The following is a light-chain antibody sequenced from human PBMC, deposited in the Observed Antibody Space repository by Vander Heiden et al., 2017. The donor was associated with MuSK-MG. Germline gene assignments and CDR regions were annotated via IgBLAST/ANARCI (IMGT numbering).Light chain of an antibody. Sequence: IVLTQSPVTLSLSPGERAALSCRASESVSSHLAWYQQKPGQAPRLLIYDASNRATGIPARFSGSGSGTDFTLTITGLEPEDFAVYFWQQRNDGITFGQGTRLEIK. CDR1: ESVSSH. CDR2: DAS. V-gene: IGKV3-11*01. J-gene: IGKJ5*01. CDR3: QQRNDGIT.